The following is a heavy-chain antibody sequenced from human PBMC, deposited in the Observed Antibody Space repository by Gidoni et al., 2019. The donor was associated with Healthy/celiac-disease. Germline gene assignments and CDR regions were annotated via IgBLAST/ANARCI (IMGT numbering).Heavy chain of an antibody. CDR2: SKSKTVGGTT. D-gene: IGHD6-13*01. CDR3: TTATWQPFDY. J-gene: IGHJ4*02. V-gene: IGHV3-15*01. Sequence: HAPGKGLEWVGRSKSKTVGGTTDSAAPVKGRVTISSDDSKNTLYLQMNSLKTEDKAVYDCTTATWQPFDYWGQGTLVTVSS.